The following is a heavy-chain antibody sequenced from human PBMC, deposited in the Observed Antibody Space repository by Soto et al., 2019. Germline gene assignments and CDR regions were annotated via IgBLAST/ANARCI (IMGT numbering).Heavy chain of an antibody. V-gene: IGHV3-11*01. CDR2: ISSSGSTI. J-gene: IGHJ6*02. Sequence: GSLRLSCAASGFTFSDYYMSWIRQAPGKGLEWVSYISSSGSTIYYADSVKGRFTISRDNAKNSLYLQMNSLRAEDTAVYYCARDEYCSSTSCYTYYYYGMDVWGQGTTVTVSS. CDR3: ARDEYCSSTSCYTYYYYGMDV. D-gene: IGHD2-2*02. CDR1: GFTFSDYY.